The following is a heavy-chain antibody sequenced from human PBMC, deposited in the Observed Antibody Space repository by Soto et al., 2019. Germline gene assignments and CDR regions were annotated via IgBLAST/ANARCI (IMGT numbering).Heavy chain of an antibody. Sequence: ASVKVSCKASGYTFTSYDINWVRQATGQGLEWMGWMNPNSFNTGYAQKFQGRVTMTRNTSISTAYMELSSLRSEDTAVYYCARGCSGNSWGDYYYYMDVWAKGTTVTVSS. CDR3: ARGCSGNSWGDYYYYMDV. J-gene: IGHJ6*03. CDR2: MNPNSFNT. V-gene: IGHV1-8*01. CDR1: GYTFTSYD. D-gene: IGHD2-15*01.